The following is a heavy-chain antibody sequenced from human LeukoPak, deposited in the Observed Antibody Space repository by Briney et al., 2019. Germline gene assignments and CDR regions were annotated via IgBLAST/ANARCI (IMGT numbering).Heavy chain of an antibody. V-gene: IGHV3-7*01. CDR3: VSGFLQWLY. D-gene: IGHD3-3*01. Sequence: SGGSLRLSCAASGFSFSSYWMSWVRQAPGKGLGWVANINPDGSNMLYVDSVKGRFTISRDNAKNSLYLQMNNLRAEDTAVYFCVSGFLQWLYWGQGTLVTVSS. CDR1: GFSFSSYW. CDR2: INPDGSNM. J-gene: IGHJ4*02.